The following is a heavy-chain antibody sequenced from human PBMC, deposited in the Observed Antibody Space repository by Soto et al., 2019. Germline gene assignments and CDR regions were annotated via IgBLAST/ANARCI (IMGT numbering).Heavy chain of an antibody. CDR1: GGTFSSYT. J-gene: IGHJ4*02. CDR2: IIPILGIA. CDR3: ARGSYYDFWSGYSIDY. D-gene: IGHD3-3*01. Sequence: ASVKVSFKASGGTFSSYTISWVRQAPGQGLEWMGRIIPILGIANYAQKFQGRVTITADKSTSTAYMELSSLRSEDTAVYYCARGSYYDFWSGYSIDYWGQGTLVTVSS. V-gene: IGHV1-69*02.